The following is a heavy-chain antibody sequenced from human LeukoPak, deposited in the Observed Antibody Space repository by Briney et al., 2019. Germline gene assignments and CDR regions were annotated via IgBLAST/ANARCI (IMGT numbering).Heavy chain of an antibody. V-gene: IGHV3-23*01. CDR2: ISGSGGST. CDR1: GFTFSSDA. D-gene: IGHD2-8*01. CDR3: AKEASYCTNGVSYSRIFDT. Sequence: QPGGSLGLSCAASGFTFSSDAMSWVRQAPGKGLEWVSAISGSGGSTFYADSVKGRFTMSRDNSKNTLYLQMNSLRAEDTAVYYCAKEASYCTNGVSYSRIFDTWGQGTLVTVSS. J-gene: IGHJ5*02.